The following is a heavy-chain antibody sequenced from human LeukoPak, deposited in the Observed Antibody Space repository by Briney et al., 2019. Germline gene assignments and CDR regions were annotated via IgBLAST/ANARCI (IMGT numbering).Heavy chain of an antibody. CDR1: GFTFSSYW. CDR3: ARERYSYGFDY. CDR2: INSDGSST. Sequence: GGSLRLSCAASGFTFSSYWMHWVRQAPGKGLVWVSRINSDGSSTSYADSVKGRFTISRDNAKNTLYLRMNSLRAEDTAVYYCARERYSYGFDYWGQGTLVTVSS. V-gene: IGHV3-74*01. D-gene: IGHD5-18*01. J-gene: IGHJ4*02.